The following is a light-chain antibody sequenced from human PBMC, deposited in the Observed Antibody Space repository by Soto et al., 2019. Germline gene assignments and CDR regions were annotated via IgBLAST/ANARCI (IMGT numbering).Light chain of an antibody. V-gene: IGKV3-15*01. CDR3: QQYADWPKT. Sequence: IVMTQSPDTLSVSPGASGTMSCRASQSVSDRVVWYQQKSGQAPSLLIYAASTRAAGVPARFSGSGSGTEFTLTISSLQSEDFAVYFCQQYADWPKTFGQGTKVDIK. CDR2: AAS. J-gene: IGKJ1*01. CDR1: QSVSDR.